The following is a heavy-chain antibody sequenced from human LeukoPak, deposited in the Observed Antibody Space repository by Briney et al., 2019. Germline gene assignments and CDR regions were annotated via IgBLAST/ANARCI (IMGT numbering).Heavy chain of an antibody. D-gene: IGHD3-3*01. J-gene: IGHJ4*02. CDR1: GGSFCNYY. CDR2: INQGGNT. CDR3: AIGPGGYYFDY. V-gene: IGHV4-34*01. Sequence: SETLSLTCTVYGGSFCNYYWSWIRQPPGKGLEWIAEINQGGNTNYNPSLKSRVTISLDTSKNQFSLKLSSVSAADTAVYYCAIGPGGYYFDYWGKGTLVTVSS.